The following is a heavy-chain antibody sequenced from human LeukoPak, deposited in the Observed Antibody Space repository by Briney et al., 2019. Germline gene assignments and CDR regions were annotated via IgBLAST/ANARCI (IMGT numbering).Heavy chain of an antibody. CDR2: LGTDGTYT. Sequence: PGGSLRLSCAASGFNLREYCMHWVRHAPGKGLVWVSRLGTDGTYTNYADSVKGRFTISRDNAKNTLYLQMDSLRAEDTAFYYCVRDPSNSGNWFDLWGQGTLVTVSS. V-gene: IGHV3-74*01. CDR3: VRDPSNSGNWFDL. CDR1: GFNLREYC. D-gene: IGHD4-11*01. J-gene: IGHJ5*02.